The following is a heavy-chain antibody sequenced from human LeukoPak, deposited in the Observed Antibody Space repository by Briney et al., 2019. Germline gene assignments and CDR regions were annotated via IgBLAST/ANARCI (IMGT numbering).Heavy chain of an antibody. J-gene: IGHJ2*01. CDR1: GYTFTDYY. Sequence: ASVKVSCKTSGYTFTDYYIHWVRQAPGQGLEWMGWINPTSGDTNYAQKFQGRVSMTRDTSISTAYIELSRLRSDDTAVYSCARDFQGIWYFDLWGRGTLVTVSS. CDR2: INPTSGDT. CDR3: ARDFQGIWYFDL. D-gene: IGHD3-10*01. V-gene: IGHV1-2*02.